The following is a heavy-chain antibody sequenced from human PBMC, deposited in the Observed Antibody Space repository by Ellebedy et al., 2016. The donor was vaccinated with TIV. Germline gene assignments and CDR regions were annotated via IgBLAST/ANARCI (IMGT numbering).Heavy chain of an antibody. Sequence: GEPLKISCACSGFVFRASAMQWVRQAPGKGLEWIGRIRRRIHTYATLYCGSVRGRFIISRDDSENTAYLKMNSLQIEDTAVYYCIRHVEEDRSYWGQGILVTVSS. CDR1: GFVFRASA. J-gene: IGHJ4*02. CDR3: IRHVEEDRSY. V-gene: IGHV3-73*01. D-gene: IGHD3-22*01. CDR2: IRRRIHTYAT.